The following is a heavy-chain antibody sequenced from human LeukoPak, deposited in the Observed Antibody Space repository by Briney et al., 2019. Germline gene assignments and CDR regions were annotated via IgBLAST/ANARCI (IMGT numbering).Heavy chain of an antibody. Sequence: ASVKVSCKASGGTFSSYAISWVRQAPGQGLEWMGWISAYNGNTNYAQKLQGRVTMTTDTSTSTAYMELRSLRSDDTAVYYCARENYDLFYMDVWGKGTTVTISS. CDR1: GGTFSSYA. CDR2: ISAYNGNT. CDR3: ARENYDLFYMDV. D-gene: IGHD3-22*01. V-gene: IGHV1-18*01. J-gene: IGHJ6*03.